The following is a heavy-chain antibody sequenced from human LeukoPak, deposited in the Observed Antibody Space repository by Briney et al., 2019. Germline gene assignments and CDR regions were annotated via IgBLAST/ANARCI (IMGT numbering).Heavy chain of an antibody. D-gene: IGHD2-2*01. J-gene: IGHJ6*02. Sequence: PSETLSLTCTASGGSISSYYWSWIRQPPGKGLEWIGYIYYSGSTYYNPSLKSRVTISVDTSKNQFSLKLSSVTAADTAVYYCARVALGIVPARFPLTESYYGMDVWGQGTTVTVSS. V-gene: IGHV4-30-4*01. CDR2: IYYSGST. CDR1: GGSISSYY. CDR3: ARVALGIVPARFPLTESYYGMDV.